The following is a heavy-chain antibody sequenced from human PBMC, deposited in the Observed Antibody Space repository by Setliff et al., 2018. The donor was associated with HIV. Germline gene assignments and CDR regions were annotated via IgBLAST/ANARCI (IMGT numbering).Heavy chain of an antibody. CDR3: ARPRGNDYAGSGFGN. Sequence: GESLKISCKGSGYSFTNYWIGWVRQMPGKGLEWMGIIYPGDSETRYSPSFQGQVTISADKSINTAYLQWTTLKASDSAMYYCARPRGNDYAGSGFGNWGQGTLVTVSS. CDR2: IYPGDSET. V-gene: IGHV5-51*01. CDR1: GYSFTNYW. D-gene: IGHD2-2*01. J-gene: IGHJ4*02.